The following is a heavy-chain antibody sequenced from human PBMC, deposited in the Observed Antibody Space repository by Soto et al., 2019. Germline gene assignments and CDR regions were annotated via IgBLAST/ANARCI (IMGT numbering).Heavy chain of an antibody. D-gene: IGHD2-2*01. CDR3: ARDRGYCSSTSCYGNWFDP. J-gene: IGHJ5*02. Sequence: ASVKVSCKASGYTFTSYAMHWVRQAPGQRLEWMGWINAGNGNTKYSQKFQGRVTITRDTSASTAYMELSSLRSEDTAVYYCARDRGYCSSTSCYGNWFDPWGQGTLVTVSS. CDR2: INAGNGNT. CDR1: GYTFTSYA. V-gene: IGHV1-3*01.